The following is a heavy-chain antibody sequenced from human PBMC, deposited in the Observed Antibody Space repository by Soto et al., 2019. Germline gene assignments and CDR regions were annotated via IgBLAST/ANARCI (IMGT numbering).Heavy chain of an antibody. CDR3: AREKDGMDV. CDR2: VWYDGSNK. J-gene: IGHJ6*02. V-gene: IGHV3-33*01. Sequence: QVQLVESVGSVVQPGRSLRLSCAASGFTFSSYAMHWVRQAPGKGLEWVAVVWYDGSNKNYAASVKGRFTISRDNSKNTLYLQMYSLRVEDTAVYYCAREKDGMDVWGRGTTVTVSS. CDR1: GFTFSSYA.